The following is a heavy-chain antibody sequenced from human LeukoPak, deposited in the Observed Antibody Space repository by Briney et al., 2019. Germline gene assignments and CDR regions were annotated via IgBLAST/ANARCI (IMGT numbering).Heavy chain of an antibody. J-gene: IGHJ4*02. V-gene: IGHV4-34*01. CDR2: INHSGST. D-gene: IGHD3-10*01. Sequence: SETLSLTCAVYGGSFSGYYWSWIRQPPGKGLEWIGEINHSGSTNYNPSLKSRVTISVDTSKNQFSLKLSSVTAADTAVYYCARLPRAMVRGVITTTSDYWGQGTLVTVS. CDR1: GGSFSGYY. CDR3: ARLPRAMVRGVITTTSDY.